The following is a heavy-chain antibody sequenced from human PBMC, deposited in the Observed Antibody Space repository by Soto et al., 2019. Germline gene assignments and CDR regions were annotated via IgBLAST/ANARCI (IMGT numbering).Heavy chain of an antibody. D-gene: IGHD1-1*01. CDR1: GFTFSSYG. J-gene: IGHJ4*02. CDR3: AKAVYNWNDGFFDY. V-gene: IGHV3-30*18. CDR2: ISYDGVNK. Sequence: GGSLRLSCAASGFTFSSYGMHWVRQAPGKGLEWVAVISYDGVNKYYADSVKGRFTISRDNSKNTLYLQMNSLRAEDTAVYYCAKAVYNWNDGFFDYWGQGTLVTVSS.